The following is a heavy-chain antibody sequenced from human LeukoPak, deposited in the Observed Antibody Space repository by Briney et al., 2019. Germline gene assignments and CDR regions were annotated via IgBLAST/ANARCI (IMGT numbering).Heavy chain of an antibody. CDR1: GYSISGGYF. Sequence: SETLSLTCTVSGYSISGGYFWGWVRQPPGKGLEWMGNIYHSGSTYYNPSLKRRDTISVDTSKNQFSLKLSSVTAADTAVYYCARTLYSSGWCPFDYWGQGALVTVSS. D-gene: IGHD6-19*01. CDR3: ARTLYSSGWCPFDY. J-gene: IGHJ4*02. V-gene: IGHV4-38-2*02. CDR2: IYHSGST.